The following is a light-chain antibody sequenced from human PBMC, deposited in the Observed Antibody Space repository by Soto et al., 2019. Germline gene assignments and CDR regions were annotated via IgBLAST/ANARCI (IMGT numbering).Light chain of an antibody. J-gene: IGKJ1*01. CDR2: LGS. CDR3: MQALLSWT. V-gene: IGKV2-28*01. CDR1: QSLLHSNGYNY. Sequence: DIVMTQSPLSLPVTPGEPASISCRSSQSLLHSNGYNYLDWYLQKPGQSPQLLIYLGSNRASGVPGRFSGSGSGTDFTLKISRVEAEDVGVYYCMQALLSWTFGQGTKVEIK.